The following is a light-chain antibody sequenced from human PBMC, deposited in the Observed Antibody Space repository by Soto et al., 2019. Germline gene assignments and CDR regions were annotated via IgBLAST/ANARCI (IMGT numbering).Light chain of an antibody. CDR3: SSKTSSTTDV. CDR1: ISYVGYHNC. J-gene: IGLJ1*01. V-gene: IGLV2-14*01. Sequence: QSLLTQPASVSWSPGHSITISCTGTISYVGYHNCVSCYQQHTGKVPKLIIYEVSNRPSGVSNRFSGSKSGNTASLTISGIQAEDGADYYCSSKTSSTTDVFATGTKVTVL. CDR2: EVS.